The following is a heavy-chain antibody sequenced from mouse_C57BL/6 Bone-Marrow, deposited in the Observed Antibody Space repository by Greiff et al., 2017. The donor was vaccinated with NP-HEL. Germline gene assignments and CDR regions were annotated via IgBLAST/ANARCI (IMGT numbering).Heavy chain of an antibody. CDR3: ETDGGTPFYFDV. J-gene: IGHJ1*03. CDR2: IDPYSGGT. CDR1: GYTFTSYW. V-gene: IGHV1-72*01. Sequence: QVQLQQPGAELVKPGASVKLSCKASGYTFTSYWMHWVKQRPGRGLEWIGRIDPYSGGTKYNEKFKGKATLTVDKASSTAYMQLSSLTSEDSAVVYCETDGGTPFYFDVWGTGTTVTVSS.